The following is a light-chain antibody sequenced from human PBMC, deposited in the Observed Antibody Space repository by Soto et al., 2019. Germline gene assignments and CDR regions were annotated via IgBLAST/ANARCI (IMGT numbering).Light chain of an antibody. J-gene: IGLJ2*01. V-gene: IGLV2-11*01. CDR3: CSYAGSVL. Sequence: QSALTQPRSVSGSPGQSVTISCTGTSSDIGSYNYVSWYQQYPGKAPKLMIYDVNKWPSGVPDRFSGSKSGNTASLTISGLQAEDEADYYCCSYAGSVLFGGGTKLTVL. CDR1: SSDIGSYNY. CDR2: DVN.